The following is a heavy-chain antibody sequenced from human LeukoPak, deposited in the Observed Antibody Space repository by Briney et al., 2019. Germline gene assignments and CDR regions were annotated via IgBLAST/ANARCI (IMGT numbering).Heavy chain of an antibody. Sequence: GGSLRLSCAASGFTFSSYWMSWVRQAPGKGLEWVANIKKDGSEKYYVDSVKGRFTISRDNAKNSLYLQMNSLRAEDTAVYYCAKDPYYYSSGATGYFDYWGQGTLVTVSS. CDR3: AKDPYYYSSGATGYFDY. V-gene: IGHV3-7*01. CDR2: IKKDGSEK. J-gene: IGHJ4*02. CDR1: GFTFSSYW. D-gene: IGHD3-10*01.